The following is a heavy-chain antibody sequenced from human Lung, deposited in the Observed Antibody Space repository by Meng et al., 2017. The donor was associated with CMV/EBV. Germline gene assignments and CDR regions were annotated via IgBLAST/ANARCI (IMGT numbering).Heavy chain of an antibody. CDR2: INPNSGGT. CDR3: ATLPPVAARYYYNGVDV. Sequence: SVXVSXXASGYTFTDYYMHWVRQAPGQGLEWMGWINPNSGGTNYAQKFHDRVTMTRDTSISTAYMELRRLTSDDSAVYYCATLPPVAARYYYNGVDVWGQGTTVTVSS. D-gene: IGHD6-19*01. V-gene: IGHV1-2*02. CDR1: GYTFTDYY. J-gene: IGHJ6*02.